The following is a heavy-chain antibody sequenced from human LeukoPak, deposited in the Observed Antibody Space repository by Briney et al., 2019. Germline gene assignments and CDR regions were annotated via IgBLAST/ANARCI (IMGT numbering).Heavy chain of an antibody. CDR1: GYTFTSYG. CDR3: ARESLRYSSSPLYFDY. CDR2: ISAYNGNT. Sequence: ASVKVSCRASGYTFTSYGISWVRQAPGQGLEWMGWISAYNGNTNYAQKLQGRVTMTTDTSTSTAYMELRSLRSDDTAVYYCARESLRYSSSPLYFDYWGQGTLVTVSS. D-gene: IGHD6-6*01. J-gene: IGHJ4*02. V-gene: IGHV1-18*01.